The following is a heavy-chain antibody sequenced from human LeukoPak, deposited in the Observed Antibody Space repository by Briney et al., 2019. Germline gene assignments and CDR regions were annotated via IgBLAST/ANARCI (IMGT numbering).Heavy chain of an antibody. J-gene: IGHJ3*02. V-gene: IGHV1-24*01. CDR2: FDPEDGET. CDR1: GYTLTEIS. CDR3: ATAGVSGFRDAFDI. D-gene: IGHD5-12*01. Sequence: ASVRVSSTVSGYTLTEISMHWGRQAPGKGLEWMGGFDPEDGETIYAQRFQGRVTMTEDTSTDTAYMELSSLRSEDTAVYYCATAGVSGFRDAFDIWGQGTMVTVSS.